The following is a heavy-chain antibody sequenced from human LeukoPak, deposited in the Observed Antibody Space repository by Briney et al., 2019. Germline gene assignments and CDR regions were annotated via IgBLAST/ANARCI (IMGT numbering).Heavy chain of an antibody. CDR3: ASTGYCSSISCYGVIDY. J-gene: IGHJ4*02. D-gene: IGHD2-2*01. V-gene: IGHV4-34*01. CDR2: INHSGST. Sequence: SETLSLTCAVHGESFSNSYWGWIRQPPGKGLEWIGEINHSGSTNYNPSLKSRLSISVDTSKNQFSLNLNSVTAADTAVYYCASTGYCSSISCYGVIDYWGQGTLVTVSS. CDR1: GESFSNSY.